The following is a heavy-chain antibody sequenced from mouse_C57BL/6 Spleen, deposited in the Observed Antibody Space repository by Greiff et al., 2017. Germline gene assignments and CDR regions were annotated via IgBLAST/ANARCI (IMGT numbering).Heavy chain of an antibody. CDR3: ARLGPGCAY. CDR1: GYTFTSYW. CDR2: IHPNSGST. J-gene: IGHJ3*01. D-gene: IGHD4-1*01. V-gene: IGHV1-64*01. Sequence: QVQLQQPGAELVKPGASVKLSCKASGYTFTSYWMHWVKQRPGQGLEWIGMIHPNSGSTNYNEKFKSKATLTVDKSSSTAYMQLSSLTSEVSAVYYCARLGPGCAYWGQGTLVTVSA.